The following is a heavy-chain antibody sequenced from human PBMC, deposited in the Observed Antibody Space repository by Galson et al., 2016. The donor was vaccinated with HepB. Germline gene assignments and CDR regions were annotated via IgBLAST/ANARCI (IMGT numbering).Heavy chain of an antibody. V-gene: IGHV4-39*07. CDR1: GDSISSSSHY. J-gene: IGHJ4*02. CDR2: VYYSATISYSDTA. D-gene: IGHD3-22*01. CDR3: SRVARVIITSKVVFYFDY. Sequence: SETLSLTCYVSGDSISSSSHYWGWIRQPPGKGLEWIGSVYYSATISYSDTAYYNPSLKSRVTVSVDTSKDQFSLRLKSVTAADTAVYYCSRVARVIITSKVVFYFDYWGQGTLVTVSS.